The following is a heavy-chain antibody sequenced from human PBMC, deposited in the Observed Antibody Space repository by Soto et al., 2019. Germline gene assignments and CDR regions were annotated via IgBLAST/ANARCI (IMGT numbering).Heavy chain of an antibody. J-gene: IGHJ5*02. CDR1: GGTFRNHA. V-gene: IGHV1-69*01. D-gene: IGHD5-12*01. Sequence: QVQLVQSGPEVKKPGSSVKVSCKASGGTFRNHAINWLRQAPGQGLEWMGGMIPFSGTTTYAKKFRDKVTITSDESTTTAYMELRGLDLEDTAVYYCARPLRDASKWHYWFDPWGQGTLVTVSS. CDR2: MIPFSGTT. CDR3: ARPLRDASKWHYWFDP.